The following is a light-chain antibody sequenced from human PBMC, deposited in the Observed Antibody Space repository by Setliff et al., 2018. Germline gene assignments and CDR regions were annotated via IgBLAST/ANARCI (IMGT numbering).Light chain of an antibody. CDR3: MSYTTIRTYV. CDR1: SSDVGAYSH. Sequence: QSALTQPASVSGSLGQSITISCAGTSSDVGAYSHVSWYQQYPGKAPKLMISEVSNRPSGVSYRFSGSKSGNTASLTISGLQAEDEADYYCMSYTTIRTYVFGTGTKGTVL. J-gene: IGLJ1*01. V-gene: IGLV2-14*01. CDR2: EVS.